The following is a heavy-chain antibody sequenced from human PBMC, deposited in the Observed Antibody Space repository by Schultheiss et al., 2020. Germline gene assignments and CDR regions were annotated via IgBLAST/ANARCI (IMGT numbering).Heavy chain of an antibody. CDR2: ISGSGGST. CDR1: GFTFSSYA. J-gene: IGHJ6*02. Sequence: GSLKISCAASGFTFSSYAMSWVRQAPGKGLEWVSAISGSGGSTYYADSVKGRFTISRDNSKNTLYLQMNSLRAEDTAVYYCARVAVAGEGGYYYGMDVWGQGTTVTVSS. D-gene: IGHD6-19*01. V-gene: IGHV3-23*01. CDR3: ARVAVAGEGGYYYGMDV.